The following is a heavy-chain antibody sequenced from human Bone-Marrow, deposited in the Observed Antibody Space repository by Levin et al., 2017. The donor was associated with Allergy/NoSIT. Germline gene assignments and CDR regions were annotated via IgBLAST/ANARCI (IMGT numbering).Heavy chain of an antibody. CDR1: GYSISSGYY. D-gene: IGHD4-17*01. CDR3: ARGALRGDYSY. J-gene: IGHJ4*02. Sequence: SCAVSGYSISSGYYWGWIRQPPGKGLEWIGNTYHIGSPNYNPSLKSRVTISVDTSKNQFFLWLSSVTAADTAVYYCARGALRGDYSYWGQGTLVTVSS. CDR2: TYHIGSP. V-gene: IGHV4-38-2*01.